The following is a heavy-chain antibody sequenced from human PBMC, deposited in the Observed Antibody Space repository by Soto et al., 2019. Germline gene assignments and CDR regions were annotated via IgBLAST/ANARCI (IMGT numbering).Heavy chain of an antibody. CDR3: ARDWGHHYDKFDL. Sequence: SETLSLTCTVSGGSISSSSYYWGWIRQPPGKGLEWIGSIYYSGSTYYNPSLKSRVTISVDTSKNQFSLKLSSVTAADTAVYYCARDWGHHYDKFDLWGQGTLVTVSS. V-gene: IGHV4-39*02. CDR1: GGSISSSSYY. J-gene: IGHJ5*02. D-gene: IGHD3-22*01. CDR2: IYYSGST.